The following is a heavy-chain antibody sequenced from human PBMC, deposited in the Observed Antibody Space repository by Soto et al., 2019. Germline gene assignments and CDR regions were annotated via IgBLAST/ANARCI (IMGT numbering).Heavy chain of an antibody. D-gene: IGHD3-3*01. V-gene: IGHV3-23*01. Sequence: EVQLLESGGGLAQPGGSLRLSCAASGFTFSSYAMSWVRQGPGKGLEWVSAISGSGASTFYTDSVKGRFTVSRDNSKNTLYLQMNSLRAEDTAVHYCAKATIRFLDTYGMDVWGQGTTVAVSS. J-gene: IGHJ6*02. CDR1: GFTFSSYA. CDR2: ISGSGAST. CDR3: AKATIRFLDTYGMDV.